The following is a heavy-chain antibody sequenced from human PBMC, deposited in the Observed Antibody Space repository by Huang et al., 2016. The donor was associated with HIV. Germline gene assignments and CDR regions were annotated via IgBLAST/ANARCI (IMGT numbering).Heavy chain of an antibody. CDR2: MNPNTDNT. CDR3: ARGSFRSGYDSVQAFDV. V-gene: IGHV1-8*02. J-gene: IGHJ3*01. Sequence: QVQLVQSGAEVKKPGASVKVSCQASGYSFTTYDINWVRQATGQGLEWMGLMNPNTDNTDYTQRFRGRATITMNTSITTAYMELSSLRSDDTAVYYCARGSFRSGYDSVQAFDVWGQGTMVTVSS. D-gene: IGHD5-12*01. CDR1: GYSFTTYD.